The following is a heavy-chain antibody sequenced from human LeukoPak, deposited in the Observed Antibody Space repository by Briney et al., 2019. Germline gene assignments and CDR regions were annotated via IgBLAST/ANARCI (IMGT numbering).Heavy chain of an antibody. V-gene: IGHV4-61*01. D-gene: IGHD6-19*01. CDR2: IYYSGST. CDR3: ASTNKQWLYWFDP. Sequence: PSETLSLTCTVSGGSISSGTYYWSWIRQPPGKGLEWIGYIYYSGSTNYNPSLKSRVTISVDTSKNQFSLKLSSVTAADTAVYYCASTNKQWLYWFDPWGQGTLVTVSS. J-gene: IGHJ5*02. CDR1: GGSISSGTYY.